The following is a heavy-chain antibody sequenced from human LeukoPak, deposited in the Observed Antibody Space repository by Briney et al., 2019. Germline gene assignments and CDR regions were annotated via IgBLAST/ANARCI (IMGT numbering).Heavy chain of an antibody. CDR2: INAGNGNT. J-gene: IGHJ5*02. D-gene: IGHD2-15*01. CDR3: ARGGYCSGGSCYRVWFDP. Sequence: ASVKVSCKASGYTFTSYAMHWVRQAPGQRLEWMGWINAGNGNTKYSQKFQGRVTITRDTSASTAYMELSSLRSEDTAVYYCARGGYCSGGSCYRVWFDPWGQGTLVTVSS. V-gene: IGHV1-3*01. CDR1: GYTFTSYA.